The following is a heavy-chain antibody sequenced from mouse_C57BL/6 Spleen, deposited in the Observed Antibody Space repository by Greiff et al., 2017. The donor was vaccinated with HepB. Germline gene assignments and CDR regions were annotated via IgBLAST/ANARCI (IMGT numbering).Heavy chain of an antibody. CDR2: IYPGSGST. CDR1: GYTFTSYW. Sequence: VQLQQPGAELVKPGASVKMSCKASGYTFTSYWITWVKQRPGQGLEWIGDIYPGSGSTNYNEKFKSKATLTVDTSSSTAYMQLSSLTSEDSAVYYCARGGEYDGTWFAYWGQGTLVTVSA. V-gene: IGHV1-55*01. CDR3: ARGGEYDGTWFAY. D-gene: IGHD2-14*01. J-gene: IGHJ3*01.